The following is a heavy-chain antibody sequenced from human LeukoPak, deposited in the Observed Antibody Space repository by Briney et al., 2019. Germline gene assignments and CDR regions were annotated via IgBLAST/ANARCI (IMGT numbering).Heavy chain of an antibody. CDR2: ISPSGGIT. CDR1: GFIFSSHG. CDR3: ANHYGGNSDY. V-gene: IGHV3-23*01. D-gene: IGHD4-23*01. Sequence: GGSLRLSCAASGFIFSSHGMNWVRQAPGKGLEWVSGISPSGGITYYTDSVKGRFTISRDNFKNTVSLQMNSLRGEDTAVYYCANHYGGNSDYWGQGTLVTVSS. J-gene: IGHJ4*02.